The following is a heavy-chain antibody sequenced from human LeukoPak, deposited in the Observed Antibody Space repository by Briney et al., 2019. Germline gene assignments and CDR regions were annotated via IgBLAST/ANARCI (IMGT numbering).Heavy chain of an antibody. Sequence: GESLKISCKGSGYSFTSYWIGWVRQMPGKGLEWMGIIYPADSDTRYSPSFQGQVTISADRSISTAYLQWSSLKASDSAMYYCARHWPISTRQNHFDYWGQGTLVTVSS. V-gene: IGHV5-51*01. CDR1: GYSFTSYW. CDR3: ARHWPISTRQNHFDY. J-gene: IGHJ4*02. D-gene: IGHD1-14*01. CDR2: IYPADSDT.